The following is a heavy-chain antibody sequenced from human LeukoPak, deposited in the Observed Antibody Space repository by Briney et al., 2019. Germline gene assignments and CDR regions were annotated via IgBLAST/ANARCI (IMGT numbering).Heavy chain of an antibody. CDR2: VWYDGSNT. V-gene: IGHV3-33*01. J-gene: IGHJ4*02. CDR1: GFTFSSYG. Sequence: GGSLRLSCAASGFTFSSYGMHWVRQAPGTGLEWVGVVWYDGSNTYYADSVKGRFTISRDNSKNTLYLQMNRLRAEDTAVYYSARGAGVGILYYGAYWGQGTLVTVSS. D-gene: IGHD2-8*01. CDR3: ARGAGVGILYYGAY.